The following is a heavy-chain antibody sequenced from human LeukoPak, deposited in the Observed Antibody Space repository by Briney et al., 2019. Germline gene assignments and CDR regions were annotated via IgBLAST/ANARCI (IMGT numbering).Heavy chain of an antibody. J-gene: IGHJ3*02. CDR1: GFTFSSYA. CDR2: ISYDGSNK. CDR3: ASGSYDAFGI. V-gene: IGHV3-30*04. Sequence: GRSLRLSCAASGFTFSSYAMHWVRQAPGKGLEWVAIISYDGSNKFYSDSVKGRFTISRDNSKNTLYLRMNSLGAEDRAVYHCASGSYDAFGIWGQGTMVTVSS.